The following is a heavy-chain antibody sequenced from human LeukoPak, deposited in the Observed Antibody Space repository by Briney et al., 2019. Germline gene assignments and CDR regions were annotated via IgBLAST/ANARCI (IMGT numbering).Heavy chain of an antibody. Sequence: GGSLRLSCAASGFTFSSYAMHWVRQAPGKGLEWVAVISYDGSNKYYADSVKGRFTISRDNSKNTLYLQMNSLRAEDTAVYYCARVGDSSGYYLFDYWGQGTLVTISS. D-gene: IGHD3-22*01. CDR2: ISYDGSNK. CDR1: GFTFSSYA. J-gene: IGHJ4*02. CDR3: ARVGDSSGYYLFDY. V-gene: IGHV3-30*04.